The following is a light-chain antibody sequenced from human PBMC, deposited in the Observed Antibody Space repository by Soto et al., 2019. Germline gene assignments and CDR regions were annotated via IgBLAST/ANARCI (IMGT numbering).Light chain of an antibody. J-gene: IGKJ1*01. Sequence: EIVLTQSPGTLSLSPGERATLSCRASQSVSSRLLAWYQQKPGQAPRLLISDASSRATGIPDRFSGSGSGTDFTLTISRLEPEDFAVYYCQQYSRSPRTFGQGTKVEIK. V-gene: IGKV3-20*01. CDR3: QQYSRSPRT. CDR1: QSVSSRL. CDR2: DAS.